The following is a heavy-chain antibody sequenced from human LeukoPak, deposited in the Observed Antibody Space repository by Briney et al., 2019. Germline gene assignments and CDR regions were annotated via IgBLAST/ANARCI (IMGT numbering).Heavy chain of an antibody. CDR3: TGYSSGWYSTDY. CDR1: GFTFGDYA. CDR2: IRSKTFGGTT. V-gene: IGHV3-49*04. Sequence: PGRSLRLSCTASGFTFGDYAMSWVRQAPGKGLEWVGFIRSKTFGGTTEYAASVKGRFTISRDDSKSIAYLQMNSLNTEDTAVYYCTGYSSGWYSTDYWGQGTLVTVSS. D-gene: IGHD6-19*01. J-gene: IGHJ4*02.